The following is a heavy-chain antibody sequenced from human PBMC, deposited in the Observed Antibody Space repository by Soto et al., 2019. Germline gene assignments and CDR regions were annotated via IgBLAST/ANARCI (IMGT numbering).Heavy chain of an antibody. CDR2: ISGSGGST. J-gene: IGHJ4*02. CDR3: ATGQYSGSYWFGY. Sequence: GGSLRLFCAASGFTFSSYAMSWVRQAPGKGLEWVSAISGSGGSTYYADSVKGRFTISRDNSKNTLYLQMNSLRAEDTAVYYCATGQYSGSYWFGYWGQGTLVTVSS. D-gene: IGHD1-26*01. CDR1: GFTFSSYA. V-gene: IGHV3-23*01.